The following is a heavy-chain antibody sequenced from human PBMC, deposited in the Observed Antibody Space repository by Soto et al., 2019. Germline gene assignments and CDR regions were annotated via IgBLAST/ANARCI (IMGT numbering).Heavy chain of an antibody. D-gene: IGHD2-21*02. CDR3: ATEELCGADCYFFKH. J-gene: IGHJ4*02. V-gene: IGHV3-48*03. CDR1: GFTLRNYE. CDR2: ISGSNNNI. Sequence: LRLSCAVSGFTLRNYEMNWVRQVPGKGLEWISKISGSNNNIYYADSVQGRFTIPRDNANNVLFLQMNSLRAEDTATYHCATEELCGADCYFFKHWGQGTLVTVSS.